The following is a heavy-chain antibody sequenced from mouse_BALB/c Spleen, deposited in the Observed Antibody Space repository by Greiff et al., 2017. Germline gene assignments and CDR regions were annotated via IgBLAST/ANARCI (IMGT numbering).Heavy chain of an antibody. V-gene: IGHV5-12-2*01. CDR1: GFTFSSYT. J-gene: IGHJ4*01. CDR2: ISNGGGST. CDR3: ARQAPYYGNYYAMDY. D-gene: IGHD2-10*01. Sequence: EVHLVASGGGLVQPGGSLKLSCAASGFTFSSYTMSWVRQTPEKRLEWVAYISNGGGSTYYPDTVKGRFTISRDNAKNTLYLQMSSLKSEDTAMYYCARQAPYYGNYYAMDYWGQGTSVTVSS.